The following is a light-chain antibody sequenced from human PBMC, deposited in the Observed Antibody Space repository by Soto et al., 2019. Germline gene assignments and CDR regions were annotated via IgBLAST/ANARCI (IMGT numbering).Light chain of an antibody. CDR1: QGISSY. Sequence: DIQMTQSPSSLSASVGDRVTITCRASQGISSYLAWHQQKPGKVPKLLIYAASTLQSGVPSRFSGSGSGTDFTLTISSLQPEDVATYYCQKYDTAPPWEFGQGTKVDIK. J-gene: IGKJ1*01. CDR2: AAS. CDR3: QKYDTAPPWE. V-gene: IGKV1-27*01.